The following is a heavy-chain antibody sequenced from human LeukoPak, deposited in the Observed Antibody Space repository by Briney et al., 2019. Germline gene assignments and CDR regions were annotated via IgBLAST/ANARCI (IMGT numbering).Heavy chain of an antibody. J-gene: IGHJ6*02. CDR1: GFTFSSYG. CDR2: IWYDGSNK. CDR3: ARDWAPYSNYVYYYYGMDV. D-gene: IGHD4-11*01. Sequence: GRSLRLSCAASGFTFSSYGMHWVRQAPGKGLEWVAVIWYDGSNKYYADSVKGRFTISRDNSKNTLYLQMNSLRAEDTAVYYCARDWAPYSNYVYYYYGMDVWGQGTTVTVSS. V-gene: IGHV3-33*01.